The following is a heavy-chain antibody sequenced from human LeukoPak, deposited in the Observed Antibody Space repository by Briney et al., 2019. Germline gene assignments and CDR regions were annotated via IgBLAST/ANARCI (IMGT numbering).Heavy chain of an antibody. CDR1: GDSIRRYF. CDR2: VHHSGTS. Sequence: PSQTLSLTCSVSGDSIRRYFWSWIRLSPGKGLEWLGYVHHSGTSRYKPSLESRVTMSLDTSENQFSLTLKSVTAADTALYYCAGAEIDRLRSPGTLYYIDTWGPGTLVTVSS. J-gene: IGHJ5*02. D-gene: IGHD5-12*01. CDR3: AGAEIDRLRSPGTLYYIDT. V-gene: IGHV4-59*01.